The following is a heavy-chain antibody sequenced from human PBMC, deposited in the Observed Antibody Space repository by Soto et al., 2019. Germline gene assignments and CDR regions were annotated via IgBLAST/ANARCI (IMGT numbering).Heavy chain of an antibody. J-gene: IGHJ4*02. CDR3: ARSGGIAVAGYDY. Sequence: QLQLQESGPGLVKPSETLSLTCTVSGGSISSSSYYWGWIRQPPGKGLEWVGSIYYIGSTYYNPSLKSRVTISVDTSKNQFSLKLSSVTAADMAVYYCARSGGIAVAGYDYWGQGTLVTVSS. CDR1: GGSISSSSYY. D-gene: IGHD6-19*01. V-gene: IGHV4-39*01. CDR2: IYYIGST.